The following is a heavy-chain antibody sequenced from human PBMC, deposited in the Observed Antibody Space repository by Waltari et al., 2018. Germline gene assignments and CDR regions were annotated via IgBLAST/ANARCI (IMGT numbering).Heavy chain of an antibody. J-gene: IGHJ3*02. V-gene: IGHV3-23*04. CDR2: ISGSGGST. CDR3: AKCSPQLVMSLEAFDI. D-gene: IGHD6-13*01. Sequence: EVQLVESGGGLVQPGGSLRLSCAASGFTFSSYAMSWVRQAPGKGLEWVSAISGSGGSTYYADSVKGRFTISRDNSKNTLYLQMNSLRAEDTAVYYCAKCSPQLVMSLEAFDIWGQGTMVTVSS. CDR1: GFTFSSYA.